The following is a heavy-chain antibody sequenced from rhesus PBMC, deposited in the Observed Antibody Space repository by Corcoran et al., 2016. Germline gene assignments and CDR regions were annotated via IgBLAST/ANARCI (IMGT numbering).Heavy chain of an antibody. J-gene: IGHJ6*01. CDR1: GGSVSSSNW. D-gene: IGHD3-3*01. V-gene: IGHV4-65*01. CDR3: ARDHNIWTGYYPYGLDS. Sequence: QVQLQESGPGLVKPSETLSLTCAVSGGSVSSSNWWSWIRQPPGKGLEWIGYIIGSSGSTYYNPSLKSRVTISTDTSKNQFSLKLSSVTAADTAVYYWARDHNIWTGYYPYGLDSWGQGVVVTVSS. CDR2: IIGSSGST.